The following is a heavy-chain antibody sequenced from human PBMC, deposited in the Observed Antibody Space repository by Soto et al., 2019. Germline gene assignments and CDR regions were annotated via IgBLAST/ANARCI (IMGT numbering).Heavy chain of an antibody. Sequence: QVQLVESGGGVVQPGRSLRLSCAASGFTFSSYAMHWVRQAPGKGLEWVAVISYDGSNKYYADSVKGRFTISRDNSKNTLYLQMNSLRAEDTAVYYCARGGGVVTLHFDYWGQGTLVTVSS. D-gene: IGHD3-3*01. V-gene: IGHV3-30-3*01. J-gene: IGHJ4*02. CDR3: ARGGGVVTLHFDY. CDR2: ISYDGSNK. CDR1: GFTFSSYA.